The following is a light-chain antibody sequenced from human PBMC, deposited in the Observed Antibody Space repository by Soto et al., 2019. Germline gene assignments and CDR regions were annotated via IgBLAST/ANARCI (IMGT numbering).Light chain of an antibody. CDR2: GAS. CDR1: QRVSSGY. CDR3: QQYGSSP. J-gene: IGKJ2*01. V-gene: IGKV3-20*01. Sequence: PGERATLSCRASQRVSSGYLAWYQQRPGQAPRLLIYGASSRATGIPDRFSGSGSGTDFTLTISRLEPEDFAVYYCQQYGSSPFGQGTKLEIK.